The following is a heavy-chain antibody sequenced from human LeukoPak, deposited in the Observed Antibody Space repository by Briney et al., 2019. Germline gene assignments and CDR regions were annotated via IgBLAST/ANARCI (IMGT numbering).Heavy chain of an antibody. Sequence: ASVKVSCKASGGTFSGYTISWVRQAPGQGLEWMGRIIPILGIANYAQKFQGRVTITADKSTSTAYMELSSLRSEDTAVYYCALTGYSSGWTPVNWFDPWGQGTLVTVSS. V-gene: IGHV1-69*02. D-gene: IGHD6-19*01. CDR1: GGTFSGYT. J-gene: IGHJ5*02. CDR3: ALTGYSSGWTPVNWFDP. CDR2: IIPILGIA.